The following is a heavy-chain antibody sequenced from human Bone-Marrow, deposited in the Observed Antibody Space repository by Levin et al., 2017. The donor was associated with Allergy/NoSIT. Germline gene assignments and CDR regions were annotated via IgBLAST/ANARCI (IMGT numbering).Heavy chain of an antibody. CDR2: IYPADSDT. D-gene: IGHD2-2*02. Sequence: GESLKISCKGSGNSFSTHWIGWVRQMPGKGLEWMGIIYPADSDTIYSPSFQGQVTISADKSISTAYLQWSSLKASDTAMYYCTKLLKGAYCTDPSCYNPPYYYYMDVWGKGTTVTVSS. J-gene: IGHJ6*03. CDR3: TKLLKGAYCTDPSCYNPPYYYYMDV. V-gene: IGHV5-51*01. CDR1: GNSFSTHW.